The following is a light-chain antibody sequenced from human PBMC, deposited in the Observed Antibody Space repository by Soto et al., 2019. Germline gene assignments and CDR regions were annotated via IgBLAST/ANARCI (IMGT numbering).Light chain of an antibody. J-gene: IGLJ1*01. V-gene: IGLV2-14*03. Sequence: QSALTQPASVSGSPGQSIAISCTGTSSDVGGYNSASWYQQHPGKAPKLLIYDVSNRPSGVSNRFSGSKSGNTASLTISGLQAGDEADYYCSSYSTGGSYVFGTGTKVTVL. CDR1: SSDVGGYNS. CDR3: SSYSTGGSYV. CDR2: DVS.